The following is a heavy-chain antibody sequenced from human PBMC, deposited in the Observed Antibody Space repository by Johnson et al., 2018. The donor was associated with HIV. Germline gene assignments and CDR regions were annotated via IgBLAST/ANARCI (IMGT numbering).Heavy chain of an antibody. V-gene: IGHV3-9*01. J-gene: IGHJ3*02. CDR1: GFTFDDYA. CDR2: ISWNGDST. CDR3: AREEGDAFDI. Sequence: VQLVESGGGLVKPGGSLRLSCAASGFTFDDYAMHWVRQAPGKGLEWVSGISWNGDSTGYADSVKGRFTISRDNAKNSLYLQMNSLRAEDTAVYYCAREEGDAFDIWGQGTMVTVSS.